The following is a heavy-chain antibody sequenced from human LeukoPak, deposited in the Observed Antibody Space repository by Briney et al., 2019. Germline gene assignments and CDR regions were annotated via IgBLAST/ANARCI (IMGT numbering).Heavy chain of an antibody. J-gene: IGHJ3*01. CDR3: ARGGTGAFDV. CDR2: IYHSGSS. D-gene: IGHD1-1*01. V-gene: IGHV4-4*02. Sequence: SETLSLTCTVSGGSISSPNWWTWVRLPPGKGLEWIGEIYHSGSSNYNPSLKSRVTISVDKSKSQFSLKLSSVIAADTAMYYCARGGTGAFDVWGQGTMVTVSS. CDR1: GGSISSPNW.